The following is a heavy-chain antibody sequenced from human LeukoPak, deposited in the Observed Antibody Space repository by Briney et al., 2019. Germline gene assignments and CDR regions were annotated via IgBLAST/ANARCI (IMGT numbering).Heavy chain of an antibody. Sequence: PSETLSLTCAVYGGSFSGYYWSWIRQPPGKGLEWIGEINHSGSTNYNPSLKSRVTISVDTSKTQFSLKMSSVTAADTAVYFCARQSSTGLAYWGQGTLVTVSS. V-gene: IGHV4-34*01. J-gene: IGHJ4*02. D-gene: IGHD1-1*01. CDR2: INHSGST. CDR1: GGSFSGYY. CDR3: ARQSSTGLAY.